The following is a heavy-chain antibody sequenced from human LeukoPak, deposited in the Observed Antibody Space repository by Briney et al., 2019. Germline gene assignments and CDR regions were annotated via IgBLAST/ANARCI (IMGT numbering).Heavy chain of an antibody. CDR2: INSDGSST. CDR1: GFTFSSYW. Sequence: GGSLRLSCAASGFTFSSYWMHWVRQAPGKGLVWVSRINSDGSSTSYADSVKGRFTISRDNAKNTLYLQMNSLRAEDTAEYYCARGPRDGYNFLGYWGQGTLVTVSS. V-gene: IGHV3-74*01. D-gene: IGHD5-24*01. J-gene: IGHJ4*02. CDR3: ARGPRDGYNFLGY.